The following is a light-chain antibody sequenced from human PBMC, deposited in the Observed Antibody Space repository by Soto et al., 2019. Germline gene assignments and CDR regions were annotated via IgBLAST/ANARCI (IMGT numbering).Light chain of an antibody. CDR2: GNS. J-gene: IGLJ2*01. CDR3: QSYDSSLSGNVV. CDR1: SSNIGAGYD. Sequence: QSVLTQPPSVSGASGQRVTISCTGSSSNIGAGYDVHWYRQLPGTAPKLLIYGNSNRPSGVPDRFSGSKSGTSASLAITGLQAEDEADYYCQSYDSSLSGNVVFGGGTKLTVL. V-gene: IGLV1-40*01.